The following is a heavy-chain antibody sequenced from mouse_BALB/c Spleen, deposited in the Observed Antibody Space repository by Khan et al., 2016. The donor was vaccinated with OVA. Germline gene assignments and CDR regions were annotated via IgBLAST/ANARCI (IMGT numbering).Heavy chain of an antibody. CDR1: GYTFTNYI. CDR3: ARDYGSSFWFAY. CDR2: INPYNDGT. Sequence: EVQLQESGPELVKPGASVKMSCKASGYTFTNYIIHWVKQKPGQGLEWIGYINPYNDGTKYTENLKGKAKLTSDRYSSTAYLEISGLTSEDSAVYYCARDYGSSFWFAYWGQGTLVTVSA. D-gene: IGHD1-1*01. J-gene: IGHJ3*01. V-gene: IGHV1S136*01.